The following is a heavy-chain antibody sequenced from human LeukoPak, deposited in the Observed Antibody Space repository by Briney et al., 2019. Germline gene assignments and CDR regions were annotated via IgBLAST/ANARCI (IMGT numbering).Heavy chain of an antibody. CDR2: IYYSGST. J-gene: IGHJ6*02. CDR3: ARVVYGSGSYYAPSYSYYYGMDV. D-gene: IGHD3-10*01. CDR1: GGSISSSSYY. Sequence: SETLSLTCTVSGGSISSSSYYWGWIRQPPGKGLEWIGSIYYSGSTYYNPSLKSRVTISVDTSKNQFSLKLSSVTAADTAVYYCARVVYGSGSYYAPSYSYYYGMDVWGQGTTVTVSS. V-gene: IGHV4-39*01.